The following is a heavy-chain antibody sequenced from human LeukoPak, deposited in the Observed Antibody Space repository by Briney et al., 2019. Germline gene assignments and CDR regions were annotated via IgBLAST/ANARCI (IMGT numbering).Heavy chain of an antibody. CDR1: GGSISSYY. J-gene: IGHJ4*02. Sequence: PSETLSLTCTVAGGSISSYYWSWIRQPPGKGLEWIGYIYYSGSTNYNTSLKSRVTISVDTSKNQFSLKLSSVTAADTAVYYCARVHLSYCSSTSCPHRGFDYWGQGTLVTVSS. CDR2: IYYSGST. D-gene: IGHD2-2*01. CDR3: ARVHLSYCSSTSCPHRGFDY. V-gene: IGHV4-59*08.